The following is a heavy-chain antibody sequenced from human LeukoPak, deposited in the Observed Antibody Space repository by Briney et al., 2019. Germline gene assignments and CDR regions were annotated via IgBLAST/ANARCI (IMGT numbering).Heavy chain of an antibody. CDR2: ISYDGSNK. Sequence: PGGSLRLSCAASGFTFSSYAMHWVRQAPGKGLEWVAVISYDGSNKYYADSVKGRFTVSRDNSKNTLYPQMNSLRAEDTAVYYCARDLPGDDSYGMDVWGQGTTVTVSS. V-gene: IGHV3-30-3*01. D-gene: IGHD2-21*01. CDR3: ARDLPGDDSYGMDV. J-gene: IGHJ6*02. CDR1: GFTFSSYA.